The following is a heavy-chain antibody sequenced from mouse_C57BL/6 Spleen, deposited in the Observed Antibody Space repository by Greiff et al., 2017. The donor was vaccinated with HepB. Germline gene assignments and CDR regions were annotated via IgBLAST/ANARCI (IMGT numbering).Heavy chain of an antibody. J-gene: IGHJ3*01. Sequence: VQLQQSGAELVKPGASVKISCKASGYAFSSYWMNWVKQRPGKGLEWIGQIYPGDGDTNYNGKFQGKATLTADKSSSTAYMQLSSLTSEDSAVYFCARKGTMIREAWFAYWGQGTLVTVSA. CDR1: GYAFSSYW. V-gene: IGHV1-80*01. D-gene: IGHD2-4*01. CDR3: ARKGTMIREAWFAY. CDR2: IYPGDGDT.